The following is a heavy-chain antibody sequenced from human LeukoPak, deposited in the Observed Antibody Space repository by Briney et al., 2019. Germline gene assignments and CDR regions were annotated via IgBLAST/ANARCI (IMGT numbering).Heavy chain of an antibody. CDR3: TRDGGDYGASGSYPDY. Sequence: ASVKVSCKASGVTFSRLVVSWVRQAPGQGLEWMGQIIPYFGTSNYAQNFQGRVTLTADEATNTAYMELNRLRSDDTAVYYCTRDGGDYGASGSYPDYWGQGTLVTVSS. V-gene: IGHV1-69*13. D-gene: IGHD3-10*01. CDR2: IIPYFGTS. CDR1: GVTFSRLV. J-gene: IGHJ4*02.